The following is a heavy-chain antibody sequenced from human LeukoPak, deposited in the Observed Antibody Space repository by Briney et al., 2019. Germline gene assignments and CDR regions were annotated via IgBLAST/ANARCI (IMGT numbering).Heavy chain of an antibody. V-gene: IGHV3-21*01. J-gene: IGHJ5*02. D-gene: IGHD4-17*01. CDR1: GFTFRDYT. CDR2: VSFGSSYT. CDR3: ARASTEYAVTDGFDT. Sequence: PGGSLRLSCAASGFTFRDYTMNWVRQSPGKGLQWASYVSFGSSYTSYADSLKGRFTISRDDAKSSVYLEMTSLRAEDTAVYYCARASTEYAVTDGFDTWGPGTLVTVSS.